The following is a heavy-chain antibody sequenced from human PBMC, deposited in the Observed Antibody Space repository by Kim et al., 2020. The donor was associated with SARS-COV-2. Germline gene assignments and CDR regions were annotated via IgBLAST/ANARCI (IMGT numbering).Heavy chain of an antibody. V-gene: IGHV4-34*01. CDR2: INHSGST. J-gene: IGHJ4*02. CDR1: GGSFSGYY. CDR3: ARGQLLWFRELSRARAFDY. Sequence: SETLSLTCAVYGGSFSGYYWSWIRQPPGKGLEWIGEINHSGSTNYNPSLKSRVTISVDTSKNQFSLKLSSVTAADTAVYYCARGQLLWFRELSRARAFDYWGQGTLVTVSS. D-gene: IGHD3-10*01.